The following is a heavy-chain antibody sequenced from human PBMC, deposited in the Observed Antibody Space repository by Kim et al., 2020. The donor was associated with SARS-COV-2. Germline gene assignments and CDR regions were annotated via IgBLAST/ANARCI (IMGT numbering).Heavy chain of an antibody. D-gene: IGHD3-22*01. Sequence: ASVKVSCKVSGYTLTELSMHWVRQAPGKGLEWMGGFDPEDGETIYAQKFQGRVTMTEDTSTDTAYMELSSLRSEDTAVYYCARVISSGYFRDAFDIWGQGTMVTVSS. J-gene: IGHJ3*02. CDR1: GYTLTELS. CDR2: FDPEDGET. CDR3: ARVISSGYFRDAFDI. V-gene: IGHV1-24*01.